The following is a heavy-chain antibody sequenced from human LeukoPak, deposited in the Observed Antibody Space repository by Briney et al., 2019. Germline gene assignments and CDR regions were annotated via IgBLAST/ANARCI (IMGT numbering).Heavy chain of an antibody. J-gene: IGHJ4*02. CDR2: INWNGGST. D-gene: IGHD6-13*01. CDR3: AKSLGKGIAAAGTMFGY. V-gene: IGHV3-20*04. CDR1: GFSFDDYG. Sequence: GGSLRLSCAASGFSFDDYGMRWVRQTPGKGLEWVSGINWNGGSTRYADSVKGRFTISRDNSKNTLYLQMNSLRAEDTAVYYCAKSLGKGIAAAGTMFGYWGQGTLVTVSS.